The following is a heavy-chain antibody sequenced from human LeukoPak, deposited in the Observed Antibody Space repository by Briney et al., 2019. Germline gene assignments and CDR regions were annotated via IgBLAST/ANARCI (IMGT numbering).Heavy chain of an antibody. Sequence: GGSLRLSCAASGFTFSSYAMSWVRQAPGKGLEWVSGISGSGGSTYYADSVKGRFTLPRDNSKNTLYLQMNSLRVDDTAIYYCAKDRGGSGSYYYSAFDIWGQGTMVTVSS. V-gene: IGHV3-23*01. D-gene: IGHD3-10*01. J-gene: IGHJ3*02. CDR1: GFTFSSYA. CDR3: AKDRGGSGSYYYSAFDI. CDR2: ISGSGGST.